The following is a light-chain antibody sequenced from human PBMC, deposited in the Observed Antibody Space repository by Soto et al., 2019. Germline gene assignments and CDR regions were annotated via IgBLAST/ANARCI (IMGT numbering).Light chain of an antibody. CDR1: QSVSSN. J-gene: IGKJ2*01. CDR2: GAS. Sequence: EIVMTQSQDTLSVSPGERATLSCRASQSVSSNLAWYQQKPGQAPRLLIVGASTRANGIPARFSGSGSGTEFTLTISSLQSEDFAVYHCQQYNNWPYTFGQATTLEIK. CDR3: QQYNNWPYT. V-gene: IGKV3-15*01.